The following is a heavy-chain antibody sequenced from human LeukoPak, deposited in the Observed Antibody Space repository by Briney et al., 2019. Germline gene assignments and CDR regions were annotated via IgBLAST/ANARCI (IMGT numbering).Heavy chain of an antibody. Sequence: GGSLRLSCAASGFTFSDYYMSWIRQAPGKGLEWVAVISYDGSNKYYADSVKGRFTISRDNSKNTLYLQMNSLRAEDTAVYYCAKEVGATTNYFDYWGQGTLVTVSS. D-gene: IGHD1-26*01. J-gene: IGHJ4*02. V-gene: IGHV3-30*18. CDR3: AKEVGATTNYFDY. CDR2: ISYDGSNK. CDR1: GFTFSDYY.